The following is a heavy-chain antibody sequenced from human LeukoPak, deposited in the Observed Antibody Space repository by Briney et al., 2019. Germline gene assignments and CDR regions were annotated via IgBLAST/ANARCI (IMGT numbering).Heavy chain of an antibody. CDR1: GGSISTYY. CDR2: IYYSGSGST. Sequence: SETLSLTCTVSGGSISTYYWSWIRQPPGKGLEWIGYIYYSGSGSTNYNPSLKSRVTISVDASKNQISLRLSSVTAADTAVYYCARDSSWFAYWGQGTLVTVSS. D-gene: IGHD6-13*01. V-gene: IGHV4-59*01. CDR3: ARDSSWFAY. J-gene: IGHJ4*02.